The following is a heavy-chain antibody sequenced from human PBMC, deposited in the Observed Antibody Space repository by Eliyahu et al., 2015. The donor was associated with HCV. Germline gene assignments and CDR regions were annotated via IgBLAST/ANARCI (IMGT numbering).Heavy chain of an antibody. CDR3: AREIYQPGAFDI. J-gene: IGHJ3*02. CDR1: GGMFSSYV. V-gene: IGHV1-69*06. D-gene: IGHD2-2*01. CDR2: IMPMFGTP. Sequence: EVKKPGSSVKVSCKASGGMFSSYVISWVRQAPGQGLEWMGGIMPMFGTPNYAQKFQGRVTITADKPTSTAYMELSSLRSEDTAVYYCAREIYQPGAFDIWGQGTMVTVSS.